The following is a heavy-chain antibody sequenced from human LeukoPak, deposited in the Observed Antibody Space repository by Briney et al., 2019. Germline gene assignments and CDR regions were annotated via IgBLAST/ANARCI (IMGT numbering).Heavy chain of an antibody. V-gene: IGHV3-20*04. CDR1: GFTFDDYG. CDR2: INWNGGST. Sequence: GGSLRLSCAASGFTFDDYGMSWVRQALVKGLEWVSGINWNGGSTGYADSVKGRFTISRDNAKNSLYLQMNSLRAEDTALYYCARLVGGGSGTIGGQGTLVTVSS. CDR3: ARLVGGGSGTI. D-gene: IGHD3-10*01. J-gene: IGHJ4*02.